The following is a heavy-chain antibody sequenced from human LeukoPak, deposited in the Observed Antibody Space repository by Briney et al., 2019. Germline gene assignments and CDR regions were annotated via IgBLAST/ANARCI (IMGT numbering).Heavy chain of an antibody. CDR2: IYYSGST. D-gene: IGHD5-12*01. Sequence: SQTLSLTCTVSGGSISSGDYYWRWIRQPPGKGLEWIGYIYYSGSTYYNPSLKSRVTISVDTSKNQFSLKLSSVTAADTAVYYCARWSGYASRWFDYWGQGTLVTVSS. CDR3: ARWSGYASRWFDY. V-gene: IGHV4-30-4*01. CDR1: GGSISSGDYY. J-gene: IGHJ4*02.